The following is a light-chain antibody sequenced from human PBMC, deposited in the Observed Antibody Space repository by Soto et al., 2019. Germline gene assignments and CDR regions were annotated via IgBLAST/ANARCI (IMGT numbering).Light chain of an antibody. CDR1: QSVSSSY. V-gene: IGKV3-20*01. CDR2: AAS. CDR3: QQYGSSPWT. J-gene: IGKJ1*01. Sequence: EIVMTQSPATLSLSPGERATLSCRASQSVSSSYLAWYQQKPGQAPRLLIYAASSRATGIPDRFSGSGSGTDFTLTISRLEPEDFAVYYCQQYGSSPWTFGQGTMVDI.